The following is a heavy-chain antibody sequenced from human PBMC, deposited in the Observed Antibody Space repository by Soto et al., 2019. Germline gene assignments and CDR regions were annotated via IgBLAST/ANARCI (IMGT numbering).Heavy chain of an antibody. CDR2: VSYTGDTT. Sequence: GGSLRLSCASSGFTFSTYGMSWVRQAPGKGLEWVSSVSYTGDTTYYADSVKGRFTISRDNSKNTVYLQMNSLRTEDTATYYCASTDYGGDGQDYWGQGTLGTVSS. J-gene: IGHJ4*02. CDR1: GFTFSTYG. V-gene: IGHV3-23*01. CDR3: ASTDYGGDGQDY. D-gene: IGHD4-17*01.